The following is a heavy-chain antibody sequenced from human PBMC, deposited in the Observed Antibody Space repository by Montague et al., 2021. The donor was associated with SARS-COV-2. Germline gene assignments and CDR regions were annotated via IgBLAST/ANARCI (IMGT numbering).Heavy chain of an antibody. V-gene: IGHV3-7*01. J-gene: IGHJ6*03. CDR3: ARDRGSYYDFWSGYWYMDV. D-gene: IGHD3-3*01. Sequence: SLRPSCAASGFPFSSYWMSWVRQAPGKGLEWVANIKQDGSEKYYVDSVKGRFTISRDNAKNSLYLQMNSLRAEDTAVYYCARDRGSYYDFWSGYWYMDVWGKGTTDTVSS. CDR1: GFPFSSYW. CDR2: IKQDGSEK.